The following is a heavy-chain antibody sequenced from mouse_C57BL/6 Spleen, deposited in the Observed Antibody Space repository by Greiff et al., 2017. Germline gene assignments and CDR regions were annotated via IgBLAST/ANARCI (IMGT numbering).Heavy chain of an antibody. J-gene: IGHJ3*01. D-gene: IGHD1-1*01. CDR3: TFCITTVEGFAY. CDR2: IVPENGDT. V-gene: IGHV14-4*01. CDR1: GFNIKDDY. Sequence: VQLQQSGAELVRPGASVKLSCPASGFNIKDDYMHWVKQRPEQGLEWIGWIVPENGDTEYASKFQGTATITADTSSNTAYLQLSSLTSEDTAVYYCTFCITTVEGFAYWGQGTLVTVSA.